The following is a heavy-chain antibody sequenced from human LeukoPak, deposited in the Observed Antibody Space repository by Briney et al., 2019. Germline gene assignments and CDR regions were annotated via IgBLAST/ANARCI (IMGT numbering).Heavy chain of an antibody. Sequence: GGSLRLSCAASGFTFSSYAMSWVRQAPGKGLEWVSAISGSGGSTYYAGSVKGRFTISRDNSKNTLYLQMNSLRAEDTAVYYCAKDRAVTMIVSIYDYWGQGTLVTVSS. CDR2: ISGSGGST. CDR3: AKDRAVTMIVSIYDY. J-gene: IGHJ4*02. V-gene: IGHV3-23*01. D-gene: IGHD3-22*01. CDR1: GFTFSSYA.